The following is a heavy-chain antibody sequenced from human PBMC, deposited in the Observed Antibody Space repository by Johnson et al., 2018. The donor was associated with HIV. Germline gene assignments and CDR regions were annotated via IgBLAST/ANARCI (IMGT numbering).Heavy chain of an antibody. CDR3: ARLFDIVATIDAFDI. J-gene: IGHJ3*02. D-gene: IGHD5-12*01. CDR2: ISYDGSNK. V-gene: IGHV3-30*04. CDR1: GFTFSSYA. Sequence: VESGGGVVQPGRSLRLSCAASGFTFSSYAMHWVRQAPGKGLEWVAVISYDGSNKYYADSVKGRFTISRDNAKNSLYLQMNSLRAEDTAVYYCARLFDIVATIDAFDIWGQGTMVTVSS.